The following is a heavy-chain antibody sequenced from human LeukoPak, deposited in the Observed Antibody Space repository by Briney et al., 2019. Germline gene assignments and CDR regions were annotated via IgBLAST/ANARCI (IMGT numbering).Heavy chain of an antibody. CDR1: GGSFSGYY. CDR3: ARVPPKILTGYYPFDY. CDR2: INHSGST. V-gene: IGHV4-34*01. J-gene: IGHJ4*02. D-gene: IGHD3-9*01. Sequence: PSETLSLTCAVYGGSFSGYYWSWIRQPPGKGLEWIGEINHSGSTNYNPSLKSRVTISVDTSKNQFSLKLSSVTAADTAVYYCARVPPKILTGYYPFDYWGQGTLVTVSS.